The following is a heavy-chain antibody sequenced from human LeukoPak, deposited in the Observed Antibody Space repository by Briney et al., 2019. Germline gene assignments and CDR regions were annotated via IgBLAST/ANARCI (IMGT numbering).Heavy chain of an antibody. Sequence: ASVKVSCKASGYTFTGYYMHWVRQAPGQGLEWMGWISAYNGNTNYAQKLQGRVTMTTDTSTSTAYMELRSLRSDDTAVYYCARDGYSNYGDYWGQGTLVTVSS. CDR2: ISAYNGNT. V-gene: IGHV1-18*04. CDR1: GYTFTGYY. CDR3: ARDGYSNYGDY. J-gene: IGHJ4*02. D-gene: IGHD4-11*01.